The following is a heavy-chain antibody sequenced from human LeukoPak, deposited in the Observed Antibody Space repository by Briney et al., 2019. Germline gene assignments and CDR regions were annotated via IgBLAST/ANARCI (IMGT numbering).Heavy chain of an antibody. CDR1: GGSLSGYY. Sequence: SETLSLTCAVYGGSLSGYYWSWIRQPPGKGLEWIGEINHSGSTNYNPSLKSRVTISVDTSKNQFSLKLSSVTAADTAVYYCARVGYSYGSDYWGQGTLVTVSS. CDR2: INHSGST. J-gene: IGHJ4*02. CDR3: ARVGYSYGSDY. V-gene: IGHV4-34*01. D-gene: IGHD5-18*01.